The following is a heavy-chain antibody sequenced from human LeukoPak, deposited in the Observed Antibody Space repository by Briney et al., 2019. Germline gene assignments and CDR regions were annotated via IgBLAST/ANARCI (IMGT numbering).Heavy chain of an antibody. D-gene: IGHD2-2*01. CDR1: GGSISSYY. V-gene: IGHV4-59*01. Sequence: SETLSLTCTVSGGSISSYYWSWIRQPPGKGLEWIGYIYYSGSTNYNPSLKSRVTTSVDTSKNQFSLKLSSVTAADTAVYYCARVRFHCSSTSCYYAFDIWGQGTMVTVSS. CDR3: ARVRFHCSSTSCYYAFDI. J-gene: IGHJ3*02. CDR2: IYYSGST.